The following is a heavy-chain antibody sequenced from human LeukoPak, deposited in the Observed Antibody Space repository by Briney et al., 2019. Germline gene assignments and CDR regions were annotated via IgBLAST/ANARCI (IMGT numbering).Heavy chain of an antibody. CDR2: IKQDGSEK. D-gene: IGHD3-22*01. Sequence: GGSLRLSCAASGFTFSSYSMNWVRQAPGKGLEWVANIKQDGSEKYYVDSVKGRFTISRDNAKNSLYLQMNSLRAEDTAVYYCAREFGGYLNYWGQGTLVTVSS. J-gene: IGHJ4*02. V-gene: IGHV3-7*01. CDR1: GFTFSSYS. CDR3: AREFGGYLNY.